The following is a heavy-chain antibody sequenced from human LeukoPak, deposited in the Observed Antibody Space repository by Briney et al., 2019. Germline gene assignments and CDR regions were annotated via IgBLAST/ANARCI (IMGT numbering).Heavy chain of an antibody. J-gene: IGHJ5*02. CDR2: INPNSGGT. V-gene: IGHV1-2*02. CDR3: ARDDVYCSSTSCRENWFDP. CDR1: GYTFTGYY. D-gene: IGHD2-2*01. Sequence: ASVKVSCKASGYTFTGYYMHWVRQAPGQRLEWMGWINPNSGGTNYAQKFQGRVTMTRDTSISTAYMELSRLRSDDTAVYYCARDDVYCSSTSCRENWFDPWGQGTLVTVSS.